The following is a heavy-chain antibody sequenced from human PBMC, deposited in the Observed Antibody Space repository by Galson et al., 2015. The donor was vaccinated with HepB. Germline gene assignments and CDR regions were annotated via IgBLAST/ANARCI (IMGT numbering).Heavy chain of an antibody. CDR1: GYSFTTYW. J-gene: IGHJ3*01. D-gene: IGHD3-22*01. CDR3: ARPLGHSSGYYGAFDV. CDR2: IYPGISES. V-gene: IGHV5-51*03. Sequence: QSGAEVKKPGESLKISCKASGYSFTTYWIVWVRQMPGKGLEWMGIIYPGISESRYSPSFQGQVSISADKSLSTAYLQWSSLKASDTAMYYCARPLGHSSGYYGAFDVWGQGTMVTVSS.